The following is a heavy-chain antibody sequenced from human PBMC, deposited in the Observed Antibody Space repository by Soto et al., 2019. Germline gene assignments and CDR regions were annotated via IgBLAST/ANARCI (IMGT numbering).Heavy chain of an antibody. CDR2: INPSGGST. V-gene: IGHV1-46*01. J-gene: IGHJ6*02. CDR3: ARDQGDTAMVPFVGYYYYYGMDV. Sequence: ASVKVSCKASGYTFTSYYMHWVRQAPGQGLEWMGIINPSGGSTSYAQKFQGRVTMTRDTSTSTVYMELSSLRSEDTAVYYCARDQGDTAMVPFVGYYYYYGMDVWGQGTTVTVSS. D-gene: IGHD5-18*01. CDR1: GYTFTSYY.